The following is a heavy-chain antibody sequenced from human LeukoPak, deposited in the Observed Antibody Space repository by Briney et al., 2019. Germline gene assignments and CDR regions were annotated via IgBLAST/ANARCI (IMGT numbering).Heavy chain of an antibody. CDR3: ARRYCSGGSCYSDNWFDP. Sequence: PSETLSLTCTVSGGSFRSSSYYWGWIRQTPGKGLEWIGCIYYSGSTYYNPSLKSRVTISVDTSKNQFSLKLSSVTAADTAVYYCARRYCSGGSCYSDNWFDPWGQGTLVTVSS. J-gene: IGHJ5*02. CDR2: IYYSGST. D-gene: IGHD2-15*01. CDR1: GGSFRSSSYY. V-gene: IGHV4-39*01.